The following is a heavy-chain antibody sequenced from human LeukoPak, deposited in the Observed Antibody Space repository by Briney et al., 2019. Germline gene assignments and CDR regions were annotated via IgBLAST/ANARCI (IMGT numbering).Heavy chain of an antibody. CDR2: INPNSGDT. Sequence: GASVTVSCQTSGYTFTDYYMHWVRQAPGQGLEWMGWINPNSGDTKYPQKFQGRVTMTRDTSISTVYMELSRLTSDDSAVYFCARDRGSGYIILDFWGPGTLVTVSS. CDR3: ARDRGSGYIILDF. J-gene: IGHJ4*02. CDR1: GYTFTDYY. D-gene: IGHD5-24*01. V-gene: IGHV1-2*02.